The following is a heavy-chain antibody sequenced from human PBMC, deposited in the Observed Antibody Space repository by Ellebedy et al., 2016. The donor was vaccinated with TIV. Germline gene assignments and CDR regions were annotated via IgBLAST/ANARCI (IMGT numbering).Heavy chain of an antibody. CDR3: ARTTHYYGMDV. J-gene: IGHJ6*02. D-gene: IGHD1-1*01. CDR2: IYSGGST. Sequence: PGGSLRLSCAASGFTFSNAWMSWVRQAPGKGLEWVSVIYSGGSTYYADSVKGRFTISRDNSKNTLYLQMNSLRAEDTAVYYCARTTHYYGMDVWGQGTTVTVSS. V-gene: IGHV3-53*01. CDR1: GFTFSNAW.